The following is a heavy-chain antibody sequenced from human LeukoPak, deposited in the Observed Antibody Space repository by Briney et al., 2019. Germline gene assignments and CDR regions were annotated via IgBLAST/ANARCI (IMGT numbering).Heavy chain of an antibody. V-gene: IGHV4-59*11. CDR2: IYYSGST. CDR1: GGPISSHY. CDR3: ARNDFWSGYLSGWFAP. J-gene: IGHJ5*02. D-gene: IGHD3-3*01. Sequence: SETLSLTCTVSGGPISSHYWSWIRQPPGKGLEWIGYIYYSGSTKYNPSLKSRVTISVDTSKKQFSLKLSYVTAADTAVYYCARNDFWSGYLSGWFAPWGQGTLVTVSS.